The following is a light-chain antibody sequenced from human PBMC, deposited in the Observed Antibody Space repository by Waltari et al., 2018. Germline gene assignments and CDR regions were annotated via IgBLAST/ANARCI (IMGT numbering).Light chain of an antibody. Sequence: QSALTQPASVSGSPGQSITISCSGTDSDVGAYDFVSWYQQHPGKAPHLIIYEVSNRPSGMSNRFSAAKAGNTASLTSVGLQAEDEADYYCSSYTTSSAPVVFGTGTRVTVL. J-gene: IGLJ1*01. CDR3: SSYTTSSAPVV. CDR2: EVS. V-gene: IGLV2-14*01. CDR1: DSDVGAYDF.